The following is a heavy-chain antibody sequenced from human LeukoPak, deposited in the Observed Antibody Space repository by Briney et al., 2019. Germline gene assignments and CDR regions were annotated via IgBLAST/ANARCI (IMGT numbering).Heavy chain of an antibody. V-gene: IGHV3-9*01. CDR1: GFSFDDYA. J-gene: IGHJ3*02. D-gene: IGHD3-10*01. CDR2: ISWNSGII. Sequence: AGRSLRLSCAASGFSFDDYAMHWVRQAPGKGLEWVSGISWNSGIIGYADSVKGRFTISRDNAKNSLYLQMNSLRAEDTALYYCARDYGSGSYYAFDIWGQGTMVTVSS. CDR3: ARDYGSGSYYAFDI.